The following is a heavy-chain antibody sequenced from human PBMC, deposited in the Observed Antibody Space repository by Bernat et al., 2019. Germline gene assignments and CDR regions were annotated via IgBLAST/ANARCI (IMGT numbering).Heavy chain of an antibody. J-gene: IGHJ2*01. CDR1: GFTVSSHY. Sequence: EVQLVETGGGLIQPGGSLTLSCAASGFTVSSHYMSWVRQAPGKGLDWVSVIYLGGTTYYADSVKGRFTISRDNSKNTLYLHMDSLKIEDTAVYFCATTSVSLYWYFDLWGRGTLVTVSS. CDR2: IYLGGTT. V-gene: IGHV3-53*05. CDR3: ATTSVSLYWYFDL.